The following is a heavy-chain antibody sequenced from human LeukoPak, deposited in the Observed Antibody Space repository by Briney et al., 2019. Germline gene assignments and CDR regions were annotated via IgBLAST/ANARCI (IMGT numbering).Heavy chain of an antibody. CDR3: ARPYSSGWRGAFDI. D-gene: IGHD6-25*01. J-gene: IGHJ3*02. CDR1: GGSISSYY. Sequence: SETLSLTCTVSGGSISSYYWSWLRQPPDKGLEWIGHIYYSGSTNYNPSLKSRVTISVDTSKNQFSLRLSSVTAADTAVYYCARPYSSGWRGAFDIWGQGTMVTVSS. CDR2: IYYSGST. V-gene: IGHV4-59*01.